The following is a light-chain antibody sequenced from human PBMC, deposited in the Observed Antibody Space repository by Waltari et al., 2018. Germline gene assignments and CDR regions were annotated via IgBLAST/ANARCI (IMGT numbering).Light chain of an antibody. Sequence: QTVVTQAPSLSVSPGGTVTLTCALTSGSVSTTYYAPWYQQTPGQPPRTLVYKGSSRSSGVPDRFSGSILGNKAALTITGAQADDESNYYCSLYMGSDIWVFGGGTKLTVL. V-gene: IGLV8-61*01. J-gene: IGLJ3*02. CDR2: KGS. CDR1: SGSVSTTYY. CDR3: SLYMGSDIWV.